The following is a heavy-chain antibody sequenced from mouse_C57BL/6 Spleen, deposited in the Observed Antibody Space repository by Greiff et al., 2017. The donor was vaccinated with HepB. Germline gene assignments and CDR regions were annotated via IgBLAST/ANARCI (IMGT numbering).Heavy chain of an antibody. CDR1: GFTFSSYT. V-gene: IGHV5-9*01. J-gene: IGHJ1*03. CDR2: ISGGGGNT. CDR3: ASQRTGTYFDV. D-gene: IGHD4-1*01. Sequence: EVQRVESGGGLVKPGGSLKLSCAASGFTFSSYTMSWVRQTPEKRLEWVATISGGGGNTYYPDSVKGRFTISRDNAKNTLYLQMSSLRSEDTALYYCASQRTGTYFDVWGTGTTVTVSS.